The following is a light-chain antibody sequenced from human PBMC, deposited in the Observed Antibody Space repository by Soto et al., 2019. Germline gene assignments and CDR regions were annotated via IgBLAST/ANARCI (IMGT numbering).Light chain of an antibody. Sequence: EIVLTQSPGTLSLSPGEKANLSCRASQSVGDTFLSWYQQKPGLAPRLLIYGVSNRATGIPDRFSGSGSGTDFILTISRLEPEDFALYYCGQFVSSPPRTFGQGNKVEIK. V-gene: IGKV3-20*01. CDR1: QSVGDTF. CDR2: GVS. CDR3: GQFVSSPPRT. J-gene: IGKJ1*01.